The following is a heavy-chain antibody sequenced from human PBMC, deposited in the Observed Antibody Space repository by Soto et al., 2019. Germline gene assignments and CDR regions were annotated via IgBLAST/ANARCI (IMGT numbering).Heavy chain of an antibody. CDR3: ARRSTVIYHGMGV. CDR1: GFTFSSYE. Sequence: PGGAQRLSCAASGFTFSSYEMHWVRQAPGKGLEWVAITSYDGANTYYADSVKGRFTISRDNSKNTMDLQMDRLIFGDTAVYFCARRSTVIYHGMGVWGQGTSVTACS. V-gene: IGHV3-30-3*01. CDR2: TSYDGANT. J-gene: IGHJ6*02. D-gene: IGHD4-17*01.